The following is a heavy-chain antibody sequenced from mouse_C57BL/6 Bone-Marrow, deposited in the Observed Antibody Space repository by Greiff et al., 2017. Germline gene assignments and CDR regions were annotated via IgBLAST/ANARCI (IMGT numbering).Heavy chain of an antibody. CDR2: IRSGGAYI. D-gene: IGHD2-4*01. Sequence: EVQLQESGEGLVKPGGSLKLSCAASGFTFSSYAMSWVRQTPEKRLEWVAYIRSGGAYIYYADTVKGRFTISRDNARNTLYLQMSSLKSEDTAMYYCTRGGITTEYYFDYWGQGTTLTVSS. CDR3: TRGGITTEYYFDY. V-gene: IGHV5-9-1*02. CDR1: GFTFSSYA. J-gene: IGHJ2*01.